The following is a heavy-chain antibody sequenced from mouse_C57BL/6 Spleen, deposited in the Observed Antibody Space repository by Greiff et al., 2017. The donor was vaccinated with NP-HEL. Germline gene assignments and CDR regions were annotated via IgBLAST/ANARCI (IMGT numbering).Heavy chain of an antibody. V-gene: IGHV1-81*01. CDR2: IYPRSGNT. J-gene: IGHJ4*01. CDR1: GYTFTSYG. D-gene: IGHD2-5*01. CDR3: ALYYSNYVRGAMDY. Sequence: VKLVESGAELARPGASVKLSCKASGYTFTSYGISWVKQRTGQGLEWIGEIYPRSGNTYYNEKFKGKATLTADKSSSTAYMELRSLTSEDSAVYFCALYYSNYVRGAMDYWGQGTSVTVSS.